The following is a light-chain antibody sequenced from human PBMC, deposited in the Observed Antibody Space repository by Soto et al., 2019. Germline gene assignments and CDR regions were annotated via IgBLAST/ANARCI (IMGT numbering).Light chain of an antibody. CDR2: DVS. CDR3: NSYTSTSPPYV. J-gene: IGLJ1*01. V-gene: IGLV2-14*01. CDR1: NSDIGRYNF. Sequence: QSALTQPASGSGSAGQSISISCTGTNSDIGRYNFVSWYQQRPGQAPQLLIFDVSNRPSGISDRFSGSKSGTTASLTISGLQAEDEADYYCNSYTSTSPPYVFGTGTRSPS.